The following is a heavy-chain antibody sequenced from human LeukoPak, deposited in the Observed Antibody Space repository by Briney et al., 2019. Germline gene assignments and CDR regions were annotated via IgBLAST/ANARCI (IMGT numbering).Heavy chain of an antibody. CDR2: ISYDGSNK. Sequence: PAGRSLRLSCAASGFTFSSYGMHWVRQAPGKGLEWVAVISYDGSNKYYADSVKGRFTISRDNSKNTLYLQMNSQRAEDTAVYYCAKESPTGGNFDYWGQGTLVTVSS. V-gene: IGHV3-30*18. CDR1: GFTFSSYG. CDR3: AKESPTGGNFDY. J-gene: IGHJ4*02. D-gene: IGHD2-8*02.